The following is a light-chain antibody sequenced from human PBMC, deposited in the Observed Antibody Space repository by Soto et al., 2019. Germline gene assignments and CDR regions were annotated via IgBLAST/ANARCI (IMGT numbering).Light chain of an antibody. CDR3: QQYGSSSGWT. Sequence: EIVLTQSPGTLSLSPGERATLSCRAIQSVSSSYLAWYQQKPGQAPRLLIYGASSRATGIPDRFSGSGSGTDFTLTISRLEPEDFAVYYCQQYGSSSGWTFGQGTKVDIK. J-gene: IGKJ1*01. CDR2: GAS. CDR1: QSVSSSY. V-gene: IGKV3-20*01.